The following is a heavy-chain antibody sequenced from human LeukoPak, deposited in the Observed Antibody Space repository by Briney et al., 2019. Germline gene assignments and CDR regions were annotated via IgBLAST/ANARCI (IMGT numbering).Heavy chain of an antibody. J-gene: IGHJ6*03. Sequence: HPGGSLRLSCSASGSTFSSYAMSWVRQAPGKGLEWVSAISASGSNTYYADSVKGRFTISRDNSKNTLYLQMNSLRADDTAVYYCAKKGDTAMAAYYSYYMDVWGKGTTVTVSS. CDR1: GSTFSSYA. CDR2: ISASGSNT. CDR3: AKKGDTAMAAYYSYYMDV. V-gene: IGHV3-23*01. D-gene: IGHD5-18*01.